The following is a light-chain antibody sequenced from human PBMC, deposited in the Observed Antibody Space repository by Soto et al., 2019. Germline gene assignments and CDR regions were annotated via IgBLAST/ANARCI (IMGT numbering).Light chain of an antibody. J-gene: IGLJ2*01. CDR3: SSYTCSSTLGV. V-gene: IGLV2-14*01. CDR1: SSDVGGYNY. CDR2: EVS. Sequence: QSALTQPASVSGSPGQSITISCTGTSSDVGGYNYVSWYQQHPGKAPKLMIYEVSNRPSGVSNRFSGSKSGNTASLTISGLQAEDEADYYCSSYTCSSTLGVFGGGTKATVL.